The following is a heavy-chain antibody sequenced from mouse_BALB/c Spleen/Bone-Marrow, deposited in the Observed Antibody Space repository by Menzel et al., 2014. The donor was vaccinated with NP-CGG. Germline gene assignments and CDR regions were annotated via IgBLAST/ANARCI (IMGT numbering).Heavy chain of an antibody. V-gene: IGHV5-6-5*01. CDR3: ATPLYYGLHYYAMDY. Sequence: EVKVVESGGGLVKPGGSLKLSCAASGFTFSSYAMSWVRQTPEKRLEWVASISSGGSTYYPDSVEGRSTISRDNARNILYLQMSSLRSEDTAMYYCATPLYYGLHYYAMDYWGQGTSVTVSS. J-gene: IGHJ4*01. CDR1: GFTFSSYA. D-gene: IGHD1-2*01. CDR2: ISSGGST.